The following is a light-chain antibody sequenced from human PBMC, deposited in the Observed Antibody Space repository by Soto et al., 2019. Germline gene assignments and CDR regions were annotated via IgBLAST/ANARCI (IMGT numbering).Light chain of an antibody. CDR1: QGIRND. CDR2: AAS. J-gene: IGKJ5*01. V-gene: IGKV1-6*01. Sequence: AIQMTQSPSSLSASLGDRVTITCRASQGIRNDLGWYQQKPGKAPKLLIYAASSLQSGVPSRFRGSGSGTDFTLTISSLQWDDFATYYCQHYDGSPQTFGQGTRLEIK. CDR3: QHYDGSPQT.